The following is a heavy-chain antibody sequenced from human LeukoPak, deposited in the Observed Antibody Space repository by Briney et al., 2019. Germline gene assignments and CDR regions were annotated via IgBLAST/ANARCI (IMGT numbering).Heavy chain of an antibody. V-gene: IGHV4-34*01. CDR3: ARYYGDYANWFDP. Sequence: PSETLSLTCAVYGGSFSGYYWSWIRQPPGKGLEWIGEINHSGSTNYNPSLKSRVTISADTSKNQFSLKLSSVTAADTAVYYCARYYGDYANWFDPWGQGTLVTVSS. J-gene: IGHJ5*02. CDR1: GGSFSGYY. CDR2: INHSGST. D-gene: IGHD4-17*01.